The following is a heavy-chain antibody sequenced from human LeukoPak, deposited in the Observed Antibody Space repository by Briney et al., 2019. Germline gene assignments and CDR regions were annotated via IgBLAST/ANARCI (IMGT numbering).Heavy chain of an antibody. CDR2: INPNSGGT. J-gene: IGHJ4*02. CDR1: GYTFTGYY. CDR3: AKDPYYYDTSGYNGDY. V-gene: IGHV1-2*02. Sequence: ASVKVSCKASGYTFTGYYMHWVRQAPGQGLEWMGWINPNSGGTNYAQKFQGRVTMTRDTSISTAYMELSRLRSDDTAVYYCAKDPYYYDTSGYNGDYWGQGTLVTVSS. D-gene: IGHD3-22*01.